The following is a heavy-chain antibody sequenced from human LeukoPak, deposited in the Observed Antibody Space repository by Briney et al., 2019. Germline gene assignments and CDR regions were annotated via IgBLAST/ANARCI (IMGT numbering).Heavy chain of an antibody. V-gene: IGHV4-59*01. Sequence: SETLSLTCTVSGGSISSYDWSWIRQPPGKGLEWIGYIYYSGSTNYNPSLKSRVTISVDTSKNQFSLKLSSVTAADTAVYYCARAATSSGWYIGYWGQGTLVTVSS. CDR2: IYYSGST. J-gene: IGHJ4*02. CDR3: ARAATSSGWYIGY. CDR1: GGSISSYD. D-gene: IGHD6-19*01.